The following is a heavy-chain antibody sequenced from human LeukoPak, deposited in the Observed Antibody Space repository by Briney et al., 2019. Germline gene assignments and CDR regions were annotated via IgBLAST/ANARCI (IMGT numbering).Heavy chain of an antibody. J-gene: IGHJ4*02. D-gene: IGHD3-22*01. CDR1: GYTFTGYY. CDR2: ISAYNGNT. CDR3: ARGGDDSSGYYPDFDY. Sequence: ASVKVSCKASGYTFTGYYMHWVRQAPGQGLEWMGWISAYNGNTNYAQKLQGRVTMTTDTSTSTAYMELRSLRSDDTAVYYCARGGDDSSGYYPDFDYWGQGTLVTVSS. V-gene: IGHV1-18*04.